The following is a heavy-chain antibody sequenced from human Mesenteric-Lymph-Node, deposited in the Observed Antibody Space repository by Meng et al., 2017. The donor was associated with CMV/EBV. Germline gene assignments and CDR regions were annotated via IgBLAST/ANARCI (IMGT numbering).Heavy chain of an antibody. J-gene: IGHJ4*02. CDR1: GFTFISYA. CDR3: AKVDYVHLKFDY. V-gene: IGHV3-23*01. CDR2: ISGSNSST. D-gene: IGHD4-17*01. Sequence: GESLKISCAASGFTFISYAMNWVRQAPGKGLEWVSTISGSNSSTYYADSVKGRFTISRDNSKNTVYLQMNSLRAEDTAVYYCAKVDYVHLKFDYWGRGTLVTVSS.